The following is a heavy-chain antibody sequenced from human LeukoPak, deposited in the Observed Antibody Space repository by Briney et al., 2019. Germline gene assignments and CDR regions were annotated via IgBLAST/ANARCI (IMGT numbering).Heavy chain of an antibody. D-gene: IGHD6-19*01. CDR2: INHSGTT. V-gene: IGHV4-34*01. CDR1: GGSFSGYY. CDR3: AREAQDSSGWGL. Sequence: SETLSLTCAVYGGSFSGYYWSWIRQPPGKGLEWIGEINHSGTTNYNPSLKRRVTISVDTSKNQFPLKLNSVTAADTAVYYCAREAQDSSGWGLWGRGTLVTVSS. J-gene: IGHJ2*01.